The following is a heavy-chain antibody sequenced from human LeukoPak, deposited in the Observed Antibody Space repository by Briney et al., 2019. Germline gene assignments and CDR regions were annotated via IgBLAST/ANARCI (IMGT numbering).Heavy chain of an antibody. CDR3: ARDAEYYYGSGSYSSGIDV. CDR1: GDSISSGGYY. V-gene: IGHV4-31*03. CDR2: MYYSGST. Sequence: PSETLSLTCTVSGDSISSGGYYWSWIRQPPGMGLEWIGYMYYSGSTYYNPSLKSRVTISVDRPKNQFSLKLSSVPAADTAVYYCARDAEYYYGSGSYSSGIDVWGQGTTVTVSS. D-gene: IGHD3-10*01. J-gene: IGHJ6*02.